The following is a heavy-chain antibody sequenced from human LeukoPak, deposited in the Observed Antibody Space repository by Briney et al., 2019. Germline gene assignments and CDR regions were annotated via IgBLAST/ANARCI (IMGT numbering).Heavy chain of an antibody. J-gene: IGHJ5*02. Sequence: ASVKVSCKASGYTFTGYYMHWVRQAPGQGLEWMGWINPNSGGTNYAQKFQGRVTMTRDTSISTAYMELSRLRSEDTAVYYCAREYYYDSSGWFDPWGQGTLVTVSS. D-gene: IGHD3-22*01. CDR3: AREYYYDSSGWFDP. CDR1: GYTFTGYY. CDR2: INPNSGGT. V-gene: IGHV1-2*02.